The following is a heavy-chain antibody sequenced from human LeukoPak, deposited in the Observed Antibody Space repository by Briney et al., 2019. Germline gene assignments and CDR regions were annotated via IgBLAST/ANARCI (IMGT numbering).Heavy chain of an antibody. CDR3: ATCKENKVATRGFDY. CDR2: SHNNGET. CDR1: ADSMTHYY. J-gene: IGHJ4*02. V-gene: IGHV4-59*08. Sequence: SETLSLTCTVSADSMTHYYWSWIRQPPGKGLEWIAYSHNNGETKYNPSLKSRVTISVDTSKNQFSLSLRSVTAADTAVYFCATCKENKVATRGFDYWGQGTLVTVSS. D-gene: IGHD5-12*01.